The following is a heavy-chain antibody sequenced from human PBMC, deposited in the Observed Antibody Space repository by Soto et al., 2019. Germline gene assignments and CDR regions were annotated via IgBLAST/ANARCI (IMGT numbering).Heavy chain of an antibody. V-gene: IGHV5-10-1*01. D-gene: IGHD3-22*01. CDR2: IDPSDSQT. Sequence: GESLKISCKGSGYSFAGYWITWVRQKPGKGPEWMGRIDPSDSQTYYSPSFRGHVTISATKSITTVFLQWSSLRASDTAMYYCARQIYDSDTGPNFQYYFDSWGQGTPVTVSS. CDR3: ARQIYDSDTGPNFQYYFDS. J-gene: IGHJ4*02. CDR1: GYSFAGYW.